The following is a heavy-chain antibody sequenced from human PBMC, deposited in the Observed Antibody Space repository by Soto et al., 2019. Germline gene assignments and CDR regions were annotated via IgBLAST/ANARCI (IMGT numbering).Heavy chain of an antibody. Sequence: EVQLLESGGGLVQPGGSLRLSCAASGFTFSSYAMSWVRQAPGKGLEWVSSISASGVSTSHAVSVRGRFTISRDNSKNTLYLQMDSLSAEVTAISYCAKILASAGTGYWGQGTLDVVSS. J-gene: IGHJ4*02. CDR2: ISASGVST. V-gene: IGHV3-23*01. CDR3: AKILASAGTGY. CDR1: GFTFSSYA. D-gene: IGHD6-13*01.